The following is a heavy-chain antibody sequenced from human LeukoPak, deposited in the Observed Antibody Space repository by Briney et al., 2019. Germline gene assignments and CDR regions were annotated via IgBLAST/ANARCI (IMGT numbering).Heavy chain of an antibody. CDR1: GYTLTELS. D-gene: IGHD6-13*01. V-gene: IGHV1-24*01. CDR3: ATVKGSGYSSSWYVGFDN. J-gene: IGHJ4*02. CDR2: FDPEDGET. Sequence: GASVKVSCKVSGYTLTELSMHWVRQAPGKGLEWRGGFDPEDGETIYAQKFQGRVTMTEDTSTDTAYMELSSLRSEDTAVYYCATVKGSGYSSSWYVGFDNWGQGTQVTVSS.